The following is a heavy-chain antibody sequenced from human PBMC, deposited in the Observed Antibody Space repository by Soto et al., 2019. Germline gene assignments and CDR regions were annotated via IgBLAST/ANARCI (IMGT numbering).Heavy chain of an antibody. CDR1: GYTVSSNSAA. D-gene: IGHD3-10*01. Sequence: QTRSLTCAISGYTVSSNSAAWNSIRQSPSRGLEWLGRTYYRSTWSNDYAVSVKSRITINPDTSKNHFSLHLYSVTPEDTAVYYCAGVSWFRGMDVWGQGTPVTVSS. CDR3: AGVSWFRGMDV. V-gene: IGHV6-1*01. J-gene: IGHJ6*02. CDR2: TYYRSTWSN.